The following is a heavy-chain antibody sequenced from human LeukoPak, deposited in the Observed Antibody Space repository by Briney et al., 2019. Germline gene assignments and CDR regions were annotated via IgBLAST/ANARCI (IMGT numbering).Heavy chain of an antibody. Sequence: SVKVSCKTSGGTFSSYAISWVRQAPGQGLEWMGGIIPLYGTVSNAQKFQGRVTITADESTSSAYMELSSLRSEDTAVYYCATSPDPYNSSWYIRYFDYWGQGTLVTVSS. J-gene: IGHJ4*02. CDR2: IIPLYGTV. V-gene: IGHV1-69*13. CDR1: GGTFSSYA. CDR3: ATSPDPYNSSWYIRYFDY. D-gene: IGHD6-13*01.